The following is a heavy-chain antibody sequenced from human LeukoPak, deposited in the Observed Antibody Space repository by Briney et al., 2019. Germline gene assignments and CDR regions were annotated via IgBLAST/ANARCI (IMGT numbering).Heavy chain of an antibody. CDR2: INPNSGGT. CDR3: ARDVPAAPLGYYYGMDV. Sequence: ASVKVSCKASGYTFTGYYMHWVRQAPGQGLEWMGWINPNSGGTNYAQKFQGRVTMTRDTSISTAYMELSSLRSEDTAVYYCARDVPAAPLGYYYGMDVWGQGTTVTVSS. V-gene: IGHV1-2*02. D-gene: IGHD2-2*01. CDR1: GYTFTGYY. J-gene: IGHJ6*02.